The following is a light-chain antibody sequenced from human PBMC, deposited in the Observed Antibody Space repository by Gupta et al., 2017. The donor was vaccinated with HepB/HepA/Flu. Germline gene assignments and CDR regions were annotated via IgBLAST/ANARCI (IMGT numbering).Light chain of an antibody. CDR1: QSVSSSY. J-gene: IGKJ2*04. Sequence: EIVLTQSPGTLSLSPGERATLSCRASQSVSSSYLAWYQQKPGQAPRLLIYDASSRATAIPDRFSGSGSGTDFTLTISRLEPEHFAVYYCQQYGSSPCSFGQGTKLEIK. CDR3: QQYGSSPCS. CDR2: DAS. V-gene: IGKV3-20*01.